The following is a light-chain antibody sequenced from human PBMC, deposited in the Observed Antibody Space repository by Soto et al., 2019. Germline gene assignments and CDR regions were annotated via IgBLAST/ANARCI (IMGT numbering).Light chain of an antibody. J-gene: IGKJ2*01. CDR1: QRVSTN. CDR2: GAS. V-gene: IGKV3-15*01. CDR3: QQYNNWPYT. Sequence: EIMMTQSPATLSVSPGERVSLSYRASQRVSTNFAWYRQKPGQAPTLLIYGASTRATGIPARFSGSGSGTEFTLTITSLQSEDFAVYYCQQYNNWPYTFGQGTKLEIK.